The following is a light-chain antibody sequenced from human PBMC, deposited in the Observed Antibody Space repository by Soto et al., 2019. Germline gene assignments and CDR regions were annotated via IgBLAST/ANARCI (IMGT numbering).Light chain of an antibody. CDR3: QQRSTWLT. V-gene: IGKV3-11*01. CDR1: QSVSSY. Sequence: EIVLTQSPATLSLSPGERATLSCRASQSVSSYLAWYQQKPGQAPRLLIYDASNRATGIPARFSGSGSGTDFTLTISGLEPVDFAVYYCQQRSTWLTFGGGTKVEIK. J-gene: IGKJ4*01. CDR2: DAS.